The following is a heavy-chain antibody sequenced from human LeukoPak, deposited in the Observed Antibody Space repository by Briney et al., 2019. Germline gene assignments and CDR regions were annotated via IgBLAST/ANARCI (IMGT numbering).Heavy chain of an antibody. CDR2: ISGSGGRT. J-gene: IGHJ4*02. CDR3: AKRIQSAMAMGY. Sequence: QAGGSLRLSCAASGFTFSSYCMSWDRQAPGKGLEWVSGISGSGGRTDYADSVKGRFTIPRDNSKNTLYLHMNSMRAEDTAVYYCAKRIQSAMAMGYWGQGTLVTVSS. CDR1: GFTFSSYC. V-gene: IGHV3-23*01. D-gene: IGHD5-18*01.